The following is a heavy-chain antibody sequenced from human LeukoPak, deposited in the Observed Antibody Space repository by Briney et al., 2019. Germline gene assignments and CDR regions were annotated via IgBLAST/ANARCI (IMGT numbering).Heavy chain of an antibody. V-gene: IGHV4-39*01. D-gene: IGHD3-16*02. Sequence: SETLSLTCTVSGGSISSSSYYWGWIRQPPGKGLEWIGSIYYSGSTYYNPSLKSRVTISVDTSKNQFSLKLSPVTAADTAVYYCARLQYDYVWGSYRKRRYYFDYWGQGTLVTVSS. CDR1: GGSISSSSYY. J-gene: IGHJ4*02. CDR2: IYYSGST. CDR3: ARLQYDYVWGSYRKRRYYFDY.